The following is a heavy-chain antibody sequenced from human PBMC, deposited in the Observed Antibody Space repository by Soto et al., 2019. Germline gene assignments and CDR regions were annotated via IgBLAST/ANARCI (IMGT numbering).Heavy chain of an antibody. CDR2: INHRGST. CDR1: GGSFSGYY. V-gene: IGHV4-34*01. CDR3: ARVDDY. J-gene: IGHJ4*02. Sequence: PSETLSLTCAVYGGSFSGYYWSWIRQSPGKGLEWIGEINHRGSTKYNPSLKSRVTISVDPSKNQFSLKVPSVTAADTAVYYCARVDDYWGRGILVTVS.